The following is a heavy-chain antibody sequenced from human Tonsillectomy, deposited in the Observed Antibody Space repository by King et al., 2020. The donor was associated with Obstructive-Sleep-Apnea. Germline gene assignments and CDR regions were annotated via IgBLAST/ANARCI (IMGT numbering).Heavy chain of an antibody. V-gene: IGHV4-59*08. CDR3: ARHSGRDGI. Sequence: QLQESCPGLVKPSETLSIPCCVSGGSIINYVWSWIRQPPGKGLEWFGYIFHDGSNHYKPSLKRRLTLSMYTSMNQFSLMLTSVTAIDTAIYYCARHSGRDGIWGQGTMVSVS. D-gene: IGHD5-24*01. J-gene: IGHJ3*02. CDR1: GGSIINYV. CDR2: IFHDGSN.